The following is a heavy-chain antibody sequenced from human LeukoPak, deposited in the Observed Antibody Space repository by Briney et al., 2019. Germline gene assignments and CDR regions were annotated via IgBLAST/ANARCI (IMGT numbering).Heavy chain of an antibody. CDR3: AGTLYSGYGLGSLGAFDI. J-gene: IGHJ3*02. CDR2: IKQDGTEK. CDR1: GFTFTTYW. Sequence: GGSLRLSCAASGFTFTTYWMSWVRQAPGKGLEWVANIKQDGTEKYYVDSVKGRFTISRDNSKNTLFLQMNRLRAEDTAVYYCAGTLYSGYGLGSLGAFDIWGQGTMVTVSS. V-gene: IGHV3-7*03. D-gene: IGHD5-12*01.